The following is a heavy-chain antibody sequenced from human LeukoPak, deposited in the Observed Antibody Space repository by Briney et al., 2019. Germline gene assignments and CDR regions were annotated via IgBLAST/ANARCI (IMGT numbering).Heavy chain of an antibody. J-gene: IGHJ3*02. CDR3: ASIVATITGAFDI. V-gene: IGHV4-39*01. Sequence: PSETLSLTCAVSGGSISSSSYYWGWIRQPPGRGLGWVGSMYYSGSTYHNPSLKSRVTISVDTSKNQFSLKLNSVTAADTAVYYCASIVATITGAFDIWGHGTLVTVSS. CDR2: MYYSGST. D-gene: IGHD5-12*01. CDR1: GGSISSSSYY.